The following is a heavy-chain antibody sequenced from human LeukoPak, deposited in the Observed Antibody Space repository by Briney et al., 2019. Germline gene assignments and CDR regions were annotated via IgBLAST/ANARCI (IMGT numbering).Heavy chain of an antibody. Sequence: ASVKVSCKASGYTFTGYYMHWVRQAPGQGLEWMGWINPNSGGTNYAQKFQGWVTMTRDTSISTAYMELSRLRSDDTAVYYCAKVLGYCSSTSCYAFDYWGQGTLVTVSS. CDR1: GYTFTGYY. D-gene: IGHD2-2*01. CDR2: INPNSGGT. CDR3: AKVLGYCSSTSCYAFDY. J-gene: IGHJ4*02. V-gene: IGHV1-2*04.